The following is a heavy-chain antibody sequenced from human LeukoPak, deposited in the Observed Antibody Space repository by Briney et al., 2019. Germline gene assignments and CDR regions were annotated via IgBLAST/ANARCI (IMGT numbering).Heavy chain of an antibody. CDR3: APHFMIPFGGVLVNDY. CDR2: SNPNSGGT. CDR1: VYTCTGYY. D-gene: IGHD3-16*02. V-gene: IGHV1-2*06. Sequence: ASVNVSFKASVYTCTGYYMHWVRQAPAPGLEWMGRSNPNSGGTNYEHKFQGRVTITTVTSISKAYFEQSRLVSDDTAVYYCAPHFMIPFGGVLVNDYWGQGTLVTVSS. J-gene: IGHJ4*02.